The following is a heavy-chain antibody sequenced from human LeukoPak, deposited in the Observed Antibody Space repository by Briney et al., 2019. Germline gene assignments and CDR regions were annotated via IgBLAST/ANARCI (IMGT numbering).Heavy chain of an antibody. D-gene: IGHD1-26*01. CDR1: GFTFSSYA. CDR2: ITASGDST. J-gene: IGHJ4*02. CDR3: ATLPLGTITRFDS. V-gene: IGHV3-23*01. Sequence: GGSLRLTCAACGFTFSSYAMSWVRQAPGKGLEWVSAITASGDSTFYADSVKGRFTISRDNSKNTLYLQMNSLRAEDTAVYYCATLPLGTITRFDSWGQGTLATVSS.